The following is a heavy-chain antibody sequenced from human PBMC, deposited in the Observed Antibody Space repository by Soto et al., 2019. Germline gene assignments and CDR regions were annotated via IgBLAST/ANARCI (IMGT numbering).Heavy chain of an antibody. V-gene: IGHV3-53*01. Sequence: GGSLRLSCAASGLSVSSSDMSWVRQASGKGLEWVSVIYSGGSTHDADSVKGRFTISRDNSKNTVHLQMNSLRVDDTAVYFCSTSSRNEYHFAMDAWGQGTTVTVSS. CDR2: IYSGGST. J-gene: IGHJ6*02. CDR3: STSSRNEYHFAMDA. CDR1: GLSVSSSD. D-gene: IGHD6-6*01.